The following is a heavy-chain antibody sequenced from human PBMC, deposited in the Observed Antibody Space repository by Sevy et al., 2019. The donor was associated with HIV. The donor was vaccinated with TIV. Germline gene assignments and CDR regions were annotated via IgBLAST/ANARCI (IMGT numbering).Heavy chain of an antibody. Sequence: ASVKVSCKVSGYTLTELSIHWVRQAPGKGLQWMGGFDPEDGETIYAQDLQGRVTMTEETSTDTAYMELSSLRSEDTAVYYCAIAPGARGNWGWGALDPWGQGTLVTVSS. D-gene: IGHD7-27*01. CDR3: AIAPGARGNWGWGALDP. CDR1: GYTLTELS. CDR2: FDPEDGET. J-gene: IGHJ5*02. V-gene: IGHV1-24*01.